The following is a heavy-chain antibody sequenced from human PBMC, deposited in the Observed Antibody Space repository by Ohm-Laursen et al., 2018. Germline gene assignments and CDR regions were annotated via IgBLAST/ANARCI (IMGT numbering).Heavy chain of an antibody. Sequence: GSLRLSCAASGFTFSNYAMNWVRQPPGKGLEWVSRISVSGGSTYYADSVKGRFTISRDNSRNTLYLQMNSLRAEDTAVYYCANLDSFGCWGQGTTVTVSS. CDR3: ANLDSFGC. J-gene: IGHJ6*02. CDR2: ISVSGGST. CDR1: GFTFSNYA. D-gene: IGHD6-19*01. V-gene: IGHV3-23*01.